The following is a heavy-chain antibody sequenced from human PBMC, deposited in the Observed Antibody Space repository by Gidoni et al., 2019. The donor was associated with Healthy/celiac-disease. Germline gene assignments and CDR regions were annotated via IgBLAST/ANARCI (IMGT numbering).Heavy chain of an antibody. V-gene: IGHV4-61*02. CDR2: ISTSGST. J-gene: IGHJ6*02. D-gene: IGHD2-15*01. Sequence: QVQLQESGPGLVKPSQTLSLTCTVSGGSISSGSYYWSWIRQPAGKGLEWIGRISTSGSTNYNPSLKSRVTISVDTSKNQFSLKLSSVTAADTAVYYCAREGYCSGGSCDYGMDVWGQGTTVTVSS. CDR3: AREGYCSGGSCDYGMDV. CDR1: GGSISSGSYY.